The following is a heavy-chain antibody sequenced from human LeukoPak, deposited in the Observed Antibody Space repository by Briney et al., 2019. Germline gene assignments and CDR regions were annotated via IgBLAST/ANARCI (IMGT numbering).Heavy chain of an antibody. CDR3: AREARRTDIVVVPATIRAYYYYYMDV. CDR1: GGTFNSYA. J-gene: IGHJ6*03. V-gene: IGHV1-69*05. CDR2: IIPIFGTA. Sequence: SVKVSCKASGGTFNSYAISWVRQAPGQGLEWMGGIIPIFGTANYAQKFQGRVTITTDESTSTAYMELSSLRSEDTAVYYCAREARRTDIVVVPATIRAYYYYYMDVWGKGTTVTVSS. D-gene: IGHD2-2*02.